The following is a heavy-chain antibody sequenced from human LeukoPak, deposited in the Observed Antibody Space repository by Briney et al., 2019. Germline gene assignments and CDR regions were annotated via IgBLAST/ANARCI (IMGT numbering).Heavy chain of an antibody. CDR3: IREIQVRASASLGY. D-gene: IGHD2-2*01. CDR1: GFSLTGYW. V-gene: IGHV3-74*01. CDR2: MNSAGTTI. Sequence: GGSLRLSCAASGFSLTGYWMHWVCQAAGKGLVWVARMNSAGTTINYADSVRGRFTISRDNAGNALYLQMSSLRAEDTAIYYCIREIQVRASASLGYWGQGTLVTVSS. J-gene: IGHJ4*01.